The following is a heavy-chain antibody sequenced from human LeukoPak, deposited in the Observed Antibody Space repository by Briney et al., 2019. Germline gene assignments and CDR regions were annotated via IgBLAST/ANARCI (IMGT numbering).Heavy chain of an antibody. D-gene: IGHD3-22*01. J-gene: IGHJ5*02. CDR3: ARFTMIVVVGWFDP. Sequence: SETLSLTCTVSGGSISSSNFYWVWIRQPPGKGLEWIGSIYHSGSTNYNPSLKSRVTISVDKSKNQFSLKLSSVTAADTAVYYCARFTMIVVVGWFDPWGQGTLVTVSS. CDR2: IYHSGST. V-gene: IGHV4-39*07. CDR1: GGSISSSNFY.